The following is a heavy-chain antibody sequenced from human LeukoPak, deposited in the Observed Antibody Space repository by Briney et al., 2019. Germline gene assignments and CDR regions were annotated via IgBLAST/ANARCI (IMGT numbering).Heavy chain of an antibody. Sequence: SETLSLTCAVYGGSFSGYYWSWTRQPPGKGLEWIGEINHSGSTNYNPSLKSRVTISVDTSKNQFSLKLSSVTATDTAVYYCGGARYYYYYGMDVWGQGTTVTVSS. CDR2: INHSGST. V-gene: IGHV4-34*01. CDR1: GGSFSGYY. CDR3: GGARYYYYYGMDV. D-gene: IGHD1-26*01. J-gene: IGHJ6*02.